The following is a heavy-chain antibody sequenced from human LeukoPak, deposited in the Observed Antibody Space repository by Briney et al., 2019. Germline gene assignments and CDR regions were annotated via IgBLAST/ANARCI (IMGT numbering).Heavy chain of an antibody. Sequence: QPGGSLRLSCAASGFTFSSYGMHWVRQAPGKGLEWVAVISYDGSNKYYADSVKGRFTISRDNSKNTLYLQMNSLRAEDTAVYYCAKLHTGTTPGDYWGQGTLVTVSS. CDR1: GFTFSSYG. CDR2: ISYDGSNK. J-gene: IGHJ4*02. V-gene: IGHV3-30*18. D-gene: IGHD1-1*01. CDR3: AKLHTGTTPGDY.